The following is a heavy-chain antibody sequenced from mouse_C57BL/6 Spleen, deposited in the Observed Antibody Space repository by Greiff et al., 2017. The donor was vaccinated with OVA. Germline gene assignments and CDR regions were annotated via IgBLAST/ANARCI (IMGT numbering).Heavy chain of an antibody. CDR3: ARKDGSSYGGAMDY. CDR2: IWRGGST. V-gene: IGHV2-2*01. D-gene: IGHD1-1*01. Sequence: VQLQQSGPGLVQPSQSLSITCTVSGFSLTSYGVHWVRQSPGKGLEWLGVIWRGGSTDYNAAFISRLSISKDNSKSQVFFKMNSLQADDTAIYYCARKDGSSYGGAMDYWGQGTSVTVSS. CDR1: GFSLTSYG. J-gene: IGHJ4*01.